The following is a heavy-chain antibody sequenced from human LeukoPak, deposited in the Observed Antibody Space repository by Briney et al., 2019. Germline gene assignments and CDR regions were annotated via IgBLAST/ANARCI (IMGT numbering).Heavy chain of an antibody. V-gene: IGHV4-59*08. CDR1: GGSIRSYH. D-gene: IGHD4-11*01. J-gene: IGHJ6*02. Sequence: SETLSPTCTVSGGSIRSYHWSWIRQPPGKGLEWIGDIYYRGSTNYNPSLKSRVTISVDTSKNQFSLKLSSVTAADTAVYYCARQTTLNFYYAMDVWGQGTTVTVSS. CDR3: ARQTTLNFYYAMDV. CDR2: IYYRGST.